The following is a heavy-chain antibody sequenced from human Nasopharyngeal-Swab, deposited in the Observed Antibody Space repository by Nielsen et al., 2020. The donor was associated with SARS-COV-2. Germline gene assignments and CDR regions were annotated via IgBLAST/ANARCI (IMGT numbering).Heavy chain of an antibody. CDR2: ITPCGGAT. J-gene: IGHJ5*02. CDR1: GFTFSHYF. Sequence: ASVKVPCKASGFTFSHYFMHWVRQAPAQGLEWMGVITPCGGATNYARKFRGRVTMTRDPSTSTVYLDLSSLKSEDTAVFFCASEPGGMAAPGKHFDPWGQGTLVTVSS. D-gene: IGHD6-13*01. V-gene: IGHV1-46*01. CDR3: ASEPGGMAAPGKHFDP.